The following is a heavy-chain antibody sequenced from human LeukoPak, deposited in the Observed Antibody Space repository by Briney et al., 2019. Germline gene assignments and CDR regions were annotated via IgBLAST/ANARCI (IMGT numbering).Heavy chain of an antibody. Sequence: GSLRLSCAASGFSFSSYWMSWVRQAPGKGLEWVANIKQDGSEKYYVDSVKGRFTISRDNAKNSLYLQMNSLRAEDTAVYYCAREEYSGYDYDGYWGQGTLVTVSS. D-gene: IGHD5-12*01. J-gene: IGHJ4*02. V-gene: IGHV3-7*01. CDR3: AREEYSGYDYDGY. CDR1: GFSFSSYW. CDR2: IKQDGSEK.